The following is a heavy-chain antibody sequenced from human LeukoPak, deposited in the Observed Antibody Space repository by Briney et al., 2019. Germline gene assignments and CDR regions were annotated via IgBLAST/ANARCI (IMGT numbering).Heavy chain of an antibody. CDR3: PIYLSEDGRRLGCDY. Sequence: QPGGFLRLSCRASGLTFSSSGMHWVPRSPGKGLDWVGFIMYVGSNKYYAHSVKRRLTISRDNSKSTLCLQMNSLRAEDTALYYCPIYLSEDGRRLGCDYRGRGRIVTVSS. V-gene: IGHV3-30*02. CDR1: GLTFSSSG. D-gene: IGHD5-24*01. CDR2: IMYVGSNK. J-gene: IGHJ4*02.